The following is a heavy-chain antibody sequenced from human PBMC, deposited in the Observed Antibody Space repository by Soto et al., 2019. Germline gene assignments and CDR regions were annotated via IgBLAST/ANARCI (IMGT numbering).Heavy chain of an antibody. D-gene: IGHD1-26*01. CDR2: IYYSGST. CDR1: GGSISSYY. J-gene: IGHJ5*02. Sequence: PSETLSLTCTVSGGSISSYYWSWIRQPPGKGLEWIGYIYYSGSTNYNPSLKSRVTISVDTSKNQFSLKLSSVTAADTAVYYCARDRGLGAHNWFDPWGQGTLVTVS. CDR3: ARDRGLGAHNWFDP. V-gene: IGHV4-59*01.